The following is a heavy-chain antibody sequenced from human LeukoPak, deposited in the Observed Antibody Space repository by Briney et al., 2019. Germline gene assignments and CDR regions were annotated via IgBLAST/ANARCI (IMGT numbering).Heavy chain of an antibody. CDR2: IYYSGST. CDR3: ARVLGCSGGSCCLGYYYYGMDV. CDR1: GGSISSYY. J-gene: IGHJ6*02. V-gene: IGHV4-59*01. D-gene: IGHD2-15*01. Sequence: PSETLSLTCTVSGGSISSYYWSWIRQPPGKGLEWIGYIYYSGSTNYNPSLKSRVTISVDTSKNQFSLKLSSVTAADTAVYYCARVLGCSGGSCCLGYYYYGMDVWGQGTTVTVSS.